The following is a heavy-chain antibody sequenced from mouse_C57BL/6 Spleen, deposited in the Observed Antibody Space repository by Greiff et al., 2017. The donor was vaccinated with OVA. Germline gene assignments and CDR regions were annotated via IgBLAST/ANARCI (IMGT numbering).Heavy chain of an antibody. V-gene: IGHV1-62-2*01. J-gene: IGHJ1*03. D-gene: IGHD1-1*01. CDR2: FYPGSGSI. CDR3: ARHGPYYYGSSYDWYFDV. CDR1: GYTFTEYT. Sequence: QVQLQQSGAELVKPGASVKLSCKASGYTFTEYTIHWVKQRSGQGLEWIGWFYPGSGSIKYNEKFKDKTTLTADKSSSTVYMELSRLTSEDSAVYFCARHGPYYYGSSYDWYFDVWGTGTTVTVSS.